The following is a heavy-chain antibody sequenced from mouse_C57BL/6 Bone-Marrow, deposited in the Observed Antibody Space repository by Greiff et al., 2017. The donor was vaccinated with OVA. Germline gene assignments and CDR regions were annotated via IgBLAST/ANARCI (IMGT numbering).Heavy chain of an antibody. D-gene: IGHD2-4*01. J-gene: IGHJ2*01. Sequence: QVQLQQSGAELVRPGASVKLSCKASGYTFTDYYINWVKQRPGQGLEWIARIYPGSGNTYYNEKFKGKATLTAEKSSSTAYMQLSSLTSEDSAVYFCARKGTYDYRDYWGQGTTLTVSS. CDR3: ARKGTYDYRDY. V-gene: IGHV1-76*01. CDR2: IYPGSGNT. CDR1: GYTFTDYY.